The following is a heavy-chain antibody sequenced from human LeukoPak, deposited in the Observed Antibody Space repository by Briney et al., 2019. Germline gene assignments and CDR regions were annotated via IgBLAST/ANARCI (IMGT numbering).Heavy chain of an antibody. CDR2: IYTSGST. CDR3: ASGPFPGYYYYYYYMDV. Sequence: PSETLSLTCTVSGGSISSYYWSWIRQPAGKGLEWIGRIYTSGSTNYNPSLKSRVTMSVDTSKNQFSLKLSSVTAADTAVYYCASGPFPGYYYYYYYMDVWGKGTTVTVSS. J-gene: IGHJ6*03. V-gene: IGHV4-4*07. D-gene: IGHD5-18*01. CDR1: GGSISSYY.